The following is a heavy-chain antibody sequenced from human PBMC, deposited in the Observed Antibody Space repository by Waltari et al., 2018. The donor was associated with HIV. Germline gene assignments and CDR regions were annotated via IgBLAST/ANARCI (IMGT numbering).Heavy chain of an antibody. CDR3: AKSDFTELVRGQKAFDV. V-gene: IGHV1-69*19. CDR2: TAPFFGV. CDR1: GGAFDTFS. D-gene: IGHD1-26*01. Sequence: QLVQSGAETKKPGSSVTVSCQASGGAFDTFSFPWVRQAPGQGLEWLGGTAPFFGVIYAQDFNGRVTITSNPSTRKVFLELGGLRPDDTAVYFCAKSDFTELVRGQKAFDVWGQGT. J-gene: IGHJ3*01.